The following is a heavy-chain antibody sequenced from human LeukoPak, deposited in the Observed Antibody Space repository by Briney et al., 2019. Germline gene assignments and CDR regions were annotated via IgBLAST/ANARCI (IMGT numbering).Heavy chain of an antibody. D-gene: IGHD2-2*02. Sequence: PSETLSLTCAVYGGSFSGYYWSWIRQPPGKGLKWIGEINHSGSTNYNPSLKSRVTISVDTSKNQFSLKLSSVTAADTAVYYCARRYCSSTSCYRGLTWAMWDYWGQGTLVTVSS. CDR3: ARRYCSSTSCYRGLTWAMWDY. J-gene: IGHJ4*02. CDR2: INHSGST. CDR1: GGSFSGYY. V-gene: IGHV4-34*01.